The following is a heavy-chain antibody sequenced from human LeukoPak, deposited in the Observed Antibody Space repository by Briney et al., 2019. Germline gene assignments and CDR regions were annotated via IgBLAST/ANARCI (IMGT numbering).Heavy chain of an antibody. Sequence: GGSLRLSCAASGFTFDDYAMHWVRQAPGKGLEWVSGISWNSGSIGYADSVKGRFTISRDNAKNSLYLQMNSLRAEDTALYYCAKDLGLAKNRIRVFDIWGQGTMVTVSS. CDR1: GFTFDDYA. V-gene: IGHV3-9*01. J-gene: IGHJ3*02. D-gene: IGHD3/OR15-3a*01. CDR3: AKDLGLAKNRIRVFDI. CDR2: ISWNSGSI.